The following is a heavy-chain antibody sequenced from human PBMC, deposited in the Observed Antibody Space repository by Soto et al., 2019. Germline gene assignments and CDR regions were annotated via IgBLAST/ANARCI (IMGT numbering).Heavy chain of an antibody. J-gene: IGHJ6*02. Sequence: SQTLSLTCAISGDSVSSNSAAWNWIRQSTSRGLEWLGRTYYRSKWYNDYAVSVKSRITINPDTSKNQFSLQLNSVTPEDTAVYYCARESPHYYYGMDVWGQGTTVTVSS. CDR2: TYYRSKWYN. CDR3: ARESPHYYYGMDV. CDR1: GDSVSSNSAA. V-gene: IGHV6-1*01.